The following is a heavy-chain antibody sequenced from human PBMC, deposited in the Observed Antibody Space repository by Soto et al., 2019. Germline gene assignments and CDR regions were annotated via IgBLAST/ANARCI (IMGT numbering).Heavy chain of an antibody. CDR2: IYYSGST. CDR1: GGSISSSSYY. V-gene: IGHV4-39*01. D-gene: IGHD2-8*01. Sequence: SETLSLTCTVSGGSISSSSYYWGWIRQPPGKGLEWIGSIYYSGSTYYNPSLKSRVTISVDTSKNQFSLKLSSVTAADTAVYYCARTPSVWDWYVDLWGRGTLVTVSS. J-gene: IGHJ2*01. CDR3: ARTPSVWDWYVDL.